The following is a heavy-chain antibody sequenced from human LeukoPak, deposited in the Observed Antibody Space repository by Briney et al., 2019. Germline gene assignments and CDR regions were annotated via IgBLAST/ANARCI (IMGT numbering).Heavy chain of an antibody. J-gene: IGHJ4*02. CDR3: ARYVWGSYPTFEDY. V-gene: IGHV4-4*07. Sequence: PSETLSLTCTVSGGSISSYYWSWIRQPAGKGLEWIGRIYTSGSTNYNTSLKSRLTISVDTSKNQFSLKLSSVTAADTAVYYCARYVWGSYPTFEDYWGQGTLVTVSS. CDR1: GGSISSYY. CDR2: IYTSGST. D-gene: IGHD3-16*02.